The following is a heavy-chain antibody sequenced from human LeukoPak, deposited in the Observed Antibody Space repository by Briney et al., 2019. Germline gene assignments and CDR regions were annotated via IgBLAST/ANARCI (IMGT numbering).Heavy chain of an antibody. Sequence: QPGGSLTLSCAASGFTFSSYAMGWGRQAPGKGLEGVSAIIGSSGSTYYAASVKGRFTISIDNSKNTLYLQMNSLRAEDTAVYYCAKDQYYYDSSGYYGYWGQGTLVTVSS. CDR3: AKDQYYYDSSGYYGY. V-gene: IGHV3-23*01. CDR2: IIGSSGST. D-gene: IGHD3-22*01. CDR1: GFTFSSYA. J-gene: IGHJ4*02.